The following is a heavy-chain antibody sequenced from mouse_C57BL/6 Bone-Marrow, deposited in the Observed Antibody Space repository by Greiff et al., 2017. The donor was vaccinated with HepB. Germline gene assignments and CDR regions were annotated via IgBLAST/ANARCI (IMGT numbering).Heavy chain of an antibody. CDR2: INPSSGYT. Sequence: VKLVESGAELAKPGASVKLSCKASGYTFTSYWMHWVKQRPGQGLEWIGYINPSSGYTKYNQKFKDKATLTADKSSSTAYMQLSSLTYEDSAVYYCASQTPIYYGYDGDWFAYWGQGTLVTVSA. V-gene: IGHV1-7*01. D-gene: IGHD2-2*01. CDR1: GYTFTSYW. CDR3: ASQTPIYYGYDGDWFAY. J-gene: IGHJ3*01.